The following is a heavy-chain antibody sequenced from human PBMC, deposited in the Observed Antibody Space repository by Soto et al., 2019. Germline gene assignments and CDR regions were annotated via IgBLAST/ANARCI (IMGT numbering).Heavy chain of an antibody. Sequence: EVQLVESGGGLVQPGGSLRLSWAGSGFTFSNYWMHWVRQAPGKGLEWVSRIDHDGPTDYADSVRGRFTISRDNAENTLYLQINSLRPEDTAVYDCVSDSHGDYWGQGTLVTVSS. J-gene: IGHJ4*02. CDR3: VSDSHGDY. CDR2: IDHDGPT. CDR1: GFTFSNYW. V-gene: IGHV3-74*01.